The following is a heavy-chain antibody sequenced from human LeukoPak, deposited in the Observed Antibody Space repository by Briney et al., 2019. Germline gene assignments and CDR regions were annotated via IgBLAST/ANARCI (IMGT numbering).Heavy chain of an antibody. V-gene: IGHV4-34*01. CDR1: GGTFSGYY. D-gene: IGHD2-2*01. Sequence: PSETLSLTCAVYGGTFSGYYWSWIRQPPGKGLEWIGEINHSGSTNYNPSLKSRVTISVDTSKNQFSLKLSSVTAADTAVYYCARSCSSTSCSPAPPYYYGMDVWGQGTTVTVSS. CDR3: ARSCSSTSCSPAPPYYYGMDV. CDR2: INHSGST. J-gene: IGHJ6*02.